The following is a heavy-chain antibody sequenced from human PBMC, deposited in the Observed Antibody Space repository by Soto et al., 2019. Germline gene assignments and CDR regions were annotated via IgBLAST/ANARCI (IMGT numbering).Heavy chain of an antibody. J-gene: IGHJ4*02. Sequence: EVQLLESGGGLVKPGGSLRLSCAASGFTFSSYTMNWVRQAPGKGLEWVSSITSSSSAIYYADSVRGRFTISRDNAKNSLYLQKNSLRAEDAAEYYCARDPNTGTYHFTYWGQGTLVTVSS. D-gene: IGHD1-1*01. CDR1: GFTFSSYT. CDR3: ARDPNTGTYHFTY. V-gene: IGHV3-21*01. CDR2: ITSSSSAI.